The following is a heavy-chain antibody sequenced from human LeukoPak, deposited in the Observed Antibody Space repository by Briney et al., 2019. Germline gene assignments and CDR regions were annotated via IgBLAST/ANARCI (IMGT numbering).Heavy chain of an antibody. CDR1: GYTLTELS. Sequence: GASVNVSCKVSGYTLTELSMHWVRQAPGKGLEWMGGFDPEDGETIYAQKFRGRVTMTEDTSTDTAYMELGSLRFEDTAVYYCATSLGCSSTSCYFSRGYAFDIWGQGTMVTVSS. V-gene: IGHV1-24*01. J-gene: IGHJ3*02. D-gene: IGHD2-2*01. CDR3: ATSLGCSSTSCYFSRGYAFDI. CDR2: FDPEDGET.